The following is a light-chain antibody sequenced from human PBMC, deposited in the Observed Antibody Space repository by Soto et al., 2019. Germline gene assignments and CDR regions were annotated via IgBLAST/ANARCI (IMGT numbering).Light chain of an antibody. V-gene: IGKV3-15*01. CDR3: QQYNDRYT. J-gene: IGKJ2*01. CDR1: QSVRSK. CDR2: DAS. Sequence: EIVMTQSPATLSVSPGERATLSCRASQSVRSKLSWYQQKPGQAPRLLIYDASTRASGVPARFSGSGSGTEFTLTSSSLQSEDFVVYYCQQYNDRYTFGQGTNLEVK.